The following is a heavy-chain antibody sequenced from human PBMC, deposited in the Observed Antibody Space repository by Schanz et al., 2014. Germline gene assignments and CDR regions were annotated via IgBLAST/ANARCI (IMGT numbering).Heavy chain of an antibody. CDR1: GFTFSIYA. J-gene: IGHJ4*02. D-gene: IGHD3-10*01. CDR2: ISHDGYST. Sequence: VQLVESGGGLVQPGGSLRLSCSASGFTFSIYAMHWVRQAPGKGLEYVSVISHDGYSTYYADSVKGRFTISRDNSKNTLYLQMNSLRPEDTAVYYCARGGFGEVSDFDYWGQGTLVTVSA. V-gene: IGHV3-64*04. CDR3: ARGGFGEVSDFDY.